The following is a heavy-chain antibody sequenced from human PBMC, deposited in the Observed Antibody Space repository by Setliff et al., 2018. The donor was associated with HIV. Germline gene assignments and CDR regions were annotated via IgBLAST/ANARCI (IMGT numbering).Heavy chain of an antibody. D-gene: IGHD4-17*01. CDR2: IFHTGSS. V-gene: IGHV4-59*01. Sequence: SETLSLTCSVSGGSMSNYYWSWVRQPPGKGLEWMGDIFHTGSSTYNPSLKSRVSLLVDTSKNQFSLRLSAVTAADTAVYYCASLTDYGGDSGSHWGQGTLVTVSS. CDR1: GGSMSNYY. CDR3: ASLTDYGGDSGSH. J-gene: IGHJ4*02.